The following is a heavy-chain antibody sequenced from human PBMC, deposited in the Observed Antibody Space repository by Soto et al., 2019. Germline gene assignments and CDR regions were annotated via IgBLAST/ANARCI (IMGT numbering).Heavy chain of an antibody. CDR2: ISYDGNNK. CDR3: PRAGCDGRSCYTLVGLRDGMDV. CDR1: GFTFSSYA. Sequence: QVQLVESGGGVVQPGRSLRLSCAASGFTFSSYAMYWVRQAPGKGLEWVAVISYDGNNKHYADSVKGRFTISRDNSKNTLYLQMNSLRAEDTAVYYCPRAGCDGRSCYTLVGLRDGMDVWGQGTTVTVSS. J-gene: IGHJ6*02. D-gene: IGHD2-15*01. V-gene: IGHV3-30-3*01.